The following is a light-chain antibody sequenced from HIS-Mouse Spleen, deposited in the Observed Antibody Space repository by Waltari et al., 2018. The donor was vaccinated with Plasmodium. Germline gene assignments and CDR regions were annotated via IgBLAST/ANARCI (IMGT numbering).Light chain of an antibody. Sequence: EIVLTQSPATLSLSPGERATLSCRARQSVSSYLAWYQQKPGQAPRLLIYDASNRATDIRARFSGSGSGTDFTLTISSLEPEDVAVYYCQQRSNWPRVLTFGGGTKVEIK. CDR3: QQRSNWPRVLT. CDR2: DAS. J-gene: IGKJ4*01. V-gene: IGKV3-11*01. CDR1: QSVSSY.